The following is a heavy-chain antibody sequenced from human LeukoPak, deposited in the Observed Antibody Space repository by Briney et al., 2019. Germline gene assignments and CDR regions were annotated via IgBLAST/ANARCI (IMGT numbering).Heavy chain of an antibody. J-gene: IGHJ6*02. CDR2: INPNSGGT. CDR3: ARQGSGYYTGMDV. CDR1: GYTFTSYD. D-gene: IGHD3-3*01. V-gene: IGHV1-2*04. Sequence: ASVKVSCKASGYTFTSYDISWVRQAPGQGLEWMGWINPNSGGTNYAQKFQGWVTMTRDTSISTAYMELSRLRSDDTAVYYCARQGSGYYTGMDVWGQGTTVTVSS.